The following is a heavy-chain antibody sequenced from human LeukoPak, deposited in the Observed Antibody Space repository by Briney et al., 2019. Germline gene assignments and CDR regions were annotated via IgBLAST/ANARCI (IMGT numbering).Heavy chain of an antibody. J-gene: IGHJ4*02. D-gene: IGHD3-22*01. Sequence: SETLSLTCAVYGGSFSGYYWSWIRQPPGKGLEWIGEINHSGSTNYNPSLKSRVTISVDTSKNQFSLKLSSVTAADTAVYYCARVPPTRDYYDSSGYWNYFDYWGQGTLVTVSS. CDR3: ARVPPTRDYYDSSGYWNYFDY. CDR1: GGSFSGYY. V-gene: IGHV4-34*09. CDR2: INHSGST.